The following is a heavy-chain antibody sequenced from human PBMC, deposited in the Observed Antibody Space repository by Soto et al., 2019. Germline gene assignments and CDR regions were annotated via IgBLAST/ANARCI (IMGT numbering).Heavy chain of an antibody. CDR1: GGTFNNNA. Sequence: QVQLVQSGAEVKKPGCSVKVSCTASGGTFNNNAINWVRQAPGQGLEWMGGIIRIVGTSNYAQKFQGRVTFTAYESTRTAYMELRSLRSEDTAVYDCVRVKMREMATLLRDKWFDPWGQGTLVTVSS. CDR2: IIRIVGTS. CDR3: VRVKMREMATLLRDKWFDP. V-gene: IGHV1-69*01. D-gene: IGHD5-12*01. J-gene: IGHJ5*02.